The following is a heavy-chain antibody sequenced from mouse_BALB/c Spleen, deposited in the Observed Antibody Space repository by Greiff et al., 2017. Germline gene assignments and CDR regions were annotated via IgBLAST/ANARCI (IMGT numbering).Heavy chain of an antibody. V-gene: IGHV1-14*01. CDR3: ARKGGGSSFAY. J-gene: IGHJ3*01. D-gene: IGHD1-1*01. CDR2: INPYNDGT. CDR1: GYTFTSYV. Sequence: VQLQQPGAELVKPGASVKMSCKASGYTFTSYVMHWVKQKPGQGLEWIGYINPYNDGTKYNEKFKGKATLTSDKSSSTAYMELSSLTSEDSAVYYCARKGGGSSFAYWGQGTLVTVSA.